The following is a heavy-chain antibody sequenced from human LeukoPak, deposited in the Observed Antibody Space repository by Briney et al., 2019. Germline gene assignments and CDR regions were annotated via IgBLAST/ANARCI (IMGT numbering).Heavy chain of an antibody. D-gene: IGHD6-19*01. Sequence: GGSLRLSCAASGFTFSSYSMNWVRQAPGKGLEWVSSISSSSSYIYYADSVKGRFTISRDNAKNSLYLQMNSLRAEDTAVYYCARETQYRSGWYLEGGFDPWGQGTLVTVSS. CDR2: ISSSSSYI. V-gene: IGHV3-21*01. CDR1: GFTFSSYS. CDR3: ARETQYRSGWYLEGGFDP. J-gene: IGHJ5*02.